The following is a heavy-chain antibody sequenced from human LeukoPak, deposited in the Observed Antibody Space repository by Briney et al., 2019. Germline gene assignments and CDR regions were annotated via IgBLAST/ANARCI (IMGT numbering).Heavy chain of an antibody. Sequence: GGSLRLSCAASGFTFSSYSLNWVRQAPGKGLEWVSSISSTSEYIYYADSVKGRFTISRDNAQNSLYLQMNSLRAEDTAIYYCVRDRGTYRPIDYWGQGTLVTVSS. V-gene: IGHV3-21*04. CDR2: ISSTSEYI. J-gene: IGHJ4*02. D-gene: IGHD1-26*01. CDR1: GFTFSSYS. CDR3: VRDRGTYRPIDY.